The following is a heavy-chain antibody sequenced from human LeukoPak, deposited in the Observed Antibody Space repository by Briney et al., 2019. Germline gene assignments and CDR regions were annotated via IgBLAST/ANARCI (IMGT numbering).Heavy chain of an antibody. V-gene: IGHV3-23*01. CDR1: GFTFSSYA. CDR3: AIKGMYYYDSSGYYYDYFDY. Sequence: PGGSLRLSCAASGFTFSSYAMSWVRQVPGKGLEWVSSISGSGGSTFYADSVKGRFTISRDNSKNTLYLQMNSLRAEDTAVYYCAIKGMYYYDSSGYYYDYFDYWGQGTLVTVSS. J-gene: IGHJ4*02. D-gene: IGHD3-22*01. CDR2: ISGSGGST.